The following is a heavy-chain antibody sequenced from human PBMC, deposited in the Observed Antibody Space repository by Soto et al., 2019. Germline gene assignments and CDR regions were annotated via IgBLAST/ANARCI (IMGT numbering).Heavy chain of an antibody. Sequence: EVQLVESGGGLVKPGGSLRLSCLASGFTFSACTMDWVRQAPGKGLEWVSSISSTGAYIYYAESVRGRFTISRDNAKNSLDRHMNSVGVEDTAVYYCARDYPVLYSSSVDALDIWSRGTLVTVSS. D-gene: IGHD6-6*01. CDR2: ISSTGAYI. CDR3: ARDYPVLYSSSVDALDI. V-gene: IGHV3-21*01. J-gene: IGHJ3*02. CDR1: GFTFSACT.